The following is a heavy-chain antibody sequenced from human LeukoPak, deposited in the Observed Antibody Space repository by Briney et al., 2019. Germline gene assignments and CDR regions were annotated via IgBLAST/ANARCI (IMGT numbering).Heavy chain of an antibody. Sequence: GGSLRLSCAASAFTFSDYSMNWVRQAPGKGLEWVASISSSSPYIYYTDSVKGRFTISRDNAKNSLYLQMNSLRAEDTAVYYCARAKRNAFDIWGQGTMVTVSS. CDR3: ARAKRNAFDI. V-gene: IGHV3-21*01. CDR2: ISSSSPYI. CDR1: AFTFSDYS. J-gene: IGHJ3*02.